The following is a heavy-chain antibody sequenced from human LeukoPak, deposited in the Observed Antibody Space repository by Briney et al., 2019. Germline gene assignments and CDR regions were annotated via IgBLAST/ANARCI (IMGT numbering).Heavy chain of an antibody. Sequence: ASVKVSCKAAGYTFTGHYMHWVRQAPGQGLEWMGWINPNSGGTNYAQKFQGRVTMTRDTSISTAYMELSRLTSDATAVYYCARDPPIGGADVFDIWGQGTMVTVSS. CDR1: GYTFTGHY. V-gene: IGHV1-2*02. CDR3: ARDPPIGGADVFDI. J-gene: IGHJ3*02. CDR2: INPNSGGT. D-gene: IGHD3-10*01.